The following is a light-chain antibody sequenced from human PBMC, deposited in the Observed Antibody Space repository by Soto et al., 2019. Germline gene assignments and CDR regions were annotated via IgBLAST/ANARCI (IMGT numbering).Light chain of an antibody. V-gene: IGKV3-15*01. CDR2: GAS. CDR1: QSISSN. J-gene: IGKJ2*01. CDR3: QQYSIWPYT. Sequence: EIVMTQSPATLSVSPGERATLSCRASQSISSNLAWYQQKPGQAPRLLIYGASTRATGIPARFSGSGSGTEFTLTISSRQSEDFEVYYCQQYSIWPYTFGQGTKLEIK.